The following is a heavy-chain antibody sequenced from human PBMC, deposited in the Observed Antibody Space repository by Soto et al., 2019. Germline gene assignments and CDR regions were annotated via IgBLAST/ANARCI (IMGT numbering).Heavy chain of an antibody. CDR1: GFIFSSYA. CDR3: AKYQPMTQPRPYFDY. J-gene: IGHJ4*02. CDR2: ISSSGGST. Sequence: EVQLLESGGDLIQPGGSLRLSCAASGFIFSSYAMSWVRQAPGKGLEWVSAISSSGGSTFYADSVKGRFTISRDNSRKTLYLQMNSLSAEDTAIYYCAKYQPMTQPRPYFDYWGQGTLVTVSS. V-gene: IGHV3-23*01. D-gene: IGHD3-22*01.